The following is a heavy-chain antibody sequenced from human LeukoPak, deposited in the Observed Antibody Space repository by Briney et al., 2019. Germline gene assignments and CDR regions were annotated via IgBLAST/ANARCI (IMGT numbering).Heavy chain of an antibody. CDR1: GLTLSPLH. CDR2: FEPEDGKT. J-gene: IGHJ3*02. D-gene: IGHD3-3*01. Sequence: PEASAKVSCKVSGLTLSPLHMHWVRQAPGEGRECVVGFEPEDGKTVHAQNFQERVTLTEDTTIQTAYMELRSLKSEDTAMYYCVYDFWSGYSQAFDIWGQGTLVTVSS. V-gene: IGHV1-24*01. CDR3: VYDFWSGYSQAFDI.